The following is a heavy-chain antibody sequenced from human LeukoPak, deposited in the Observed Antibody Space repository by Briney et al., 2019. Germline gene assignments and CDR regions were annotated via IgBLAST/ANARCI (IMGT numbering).Heavy chain of an antibody. CDR2: ISSSSSYM. CDR1: GFTFSSYS. D-gene: IGHD3-22*01. CDR3: ARDYYDSSGYYYEYYFDY. Sequence: KAGGSLRLSCAASGFTFSSYSMNWVRQAPGKGLEWVSSISSSSSYMYYADSVKGRFTISRDNAKNSLYLQMNSLRAEDTAVYYCARDYYDSSGYYYEYYFDYWGQGTLVTVSS. V-gene: IGHV3-21*01. J-gene: IGHJ4*02.